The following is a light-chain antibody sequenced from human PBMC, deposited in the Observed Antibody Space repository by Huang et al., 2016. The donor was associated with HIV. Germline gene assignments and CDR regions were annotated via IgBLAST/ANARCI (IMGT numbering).Light chain of an antibody. CDR3: QQYNKWPRT. V-gene: IGKV3D-15*01. J-gene: IGKJ1*01. CDR1: QHLGSN. Sequence: DILMTQSPVTLSVPPGESATLSCRASQHLGSNLAWYQQNPGHPPRLLIYDASTRATGAPARFRGSGSKTDFNLTIDSRQSEDSALYFCQQYNKWPRTFGQGTKLEIK. CDR2: DAS.